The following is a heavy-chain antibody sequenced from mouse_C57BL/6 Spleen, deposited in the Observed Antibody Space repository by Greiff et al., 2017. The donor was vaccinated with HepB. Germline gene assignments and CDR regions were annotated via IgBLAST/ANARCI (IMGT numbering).Heavy chain of an antibody. CDR3: ARGLLPYYFDY. V-gene: IGHV1-66*01. Sequence: QVQLQQSGPELVKPGASVKISCKASGYSFTSYYIHWVKQRPGQGLEWIGWIYPGSGNTKYNEKFKGKATLTADTSSSTAYMQLSSLTSEDSAVYYCARGLLPYYFDYWGQGTTLTVSS. CDR1: GYSFTSYY. CDR2: IYPGSGNT. J-gene: IGHJ2*01. D-gene: IGHD6-1*01.